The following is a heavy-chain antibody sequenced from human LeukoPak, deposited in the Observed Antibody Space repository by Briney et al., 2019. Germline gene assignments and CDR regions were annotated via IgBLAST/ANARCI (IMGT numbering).Heavy chain of an antibody. V-gene: IGHV4-39*01. J-gene: IGHJ4*02. CDR1: GGSISSSSYY. Sequence: SETLSLTRTVSGGSISSSSYYWGWIRQPPGKGLEWIGSIYYSGNTYYNASLKSQVSISIDTSKNQFSLRLTSVTAADTAVYYCARQTGSGLFILPGGQGTLVTVSS. CDR2: IYYSGNT. CDR3: ARQTGSGLFILP. D-gene: IGHD3/OR15-3a*01.